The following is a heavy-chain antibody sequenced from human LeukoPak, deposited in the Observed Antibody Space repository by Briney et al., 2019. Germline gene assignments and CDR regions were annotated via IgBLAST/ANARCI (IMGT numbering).Heavy chain of an antibody. Sequence: GGSLRLSCAASGFTFSSYEMNWVRQAPGKGLEWVSYISSSGNTIYYADSVKGRFTISRDNAKNSLYLQMNSLRAEDTAVYYCARENTAMVAYWGQGTLVTVSS. CDR2: ISSSGNTI. D-gene: IGHD5-18*01. CDR1: GFTFSSYE. J-gene: IGHJ4*02. V-gene: IGHV3-48*03. CDR3: ARENTAMVAY.